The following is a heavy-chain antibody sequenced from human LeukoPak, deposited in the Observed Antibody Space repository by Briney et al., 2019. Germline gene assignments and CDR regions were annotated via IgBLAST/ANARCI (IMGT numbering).Heavy chain of an antibody. CDR2: ISSSGSTI. CDR3: ARAPLPYYGSGSSWFDP. V-gene: IGHV3-48*03. D-gene: IGHD3-10*01. J-gene: IGHJ5*02. Sequence: GGSLRLSCAASGFTFSSYEMNWVRQAPGKGLEWVSYISSSGSTIYYADSVKGRFTISRDNAKNSLYLQMNSLRAEDTALYYCARAPLPYYGSGSSWFDPWGQGTLVTVSS. CDR1: GFTFSSYE.